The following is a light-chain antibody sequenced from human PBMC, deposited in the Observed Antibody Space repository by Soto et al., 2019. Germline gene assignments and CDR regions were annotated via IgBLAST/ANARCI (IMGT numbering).Light chain of an antibody. Sequence: EIVLTQSPATLSLSPGERATLSCRASQSVSSYLAWYQQKPGQAPRLLIYDASNRATGIPARFSGSGSGTDFTLTISSLEPEDFAVYYCRQRSNCFGGGTKVEIK. CDR3: RQRSNC. V-gene: IGKV3-11*01. CDR1: QSVSSY. J-gene: IGKJ4*01. CDR2: DAS.